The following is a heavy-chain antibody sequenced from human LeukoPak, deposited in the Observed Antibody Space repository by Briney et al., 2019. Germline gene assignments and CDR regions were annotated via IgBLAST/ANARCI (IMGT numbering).Heavy chain of an antibody. CDR1: GCSISSGSYY. Sequence: PSQTLSLTCTVSGCSISSGSYYWSWIRQPAGKGLEWIGRIYTSGSTNYNPSLKSRVTISVDTSKNQFSLKLSSVTAADTAVYYCARHRTIYYDNGGYWVWGQGTLVTVSS. D-gene: IGHD3-22*01. CDR3: ARHRTIYYDNGGYWV. CDR2: IYTSGST. V-gene: IGHV4-61*02. J-gene: IGHJ4*02.